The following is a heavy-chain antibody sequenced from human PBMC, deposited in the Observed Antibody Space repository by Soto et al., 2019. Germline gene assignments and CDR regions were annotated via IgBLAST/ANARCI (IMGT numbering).Heavy chain of an antibody. V-gene: IGHV4-34*01. J-gene: IGHJ4*02. CDR2: TNLGGCT. CDR3: ARERGYTMVRGVIRY. CDR1: GGPFSGYS. D-gene: IGHD3-10*01. Sequence: QVQLQQWAAGLLKPSKTLSLTCAVYGGPFSGYSWSRIRQPPGKGLAWFGETNLGGCTNYNPTLKSRVTISVDTSKNQCSLKLSSVTAADTAVYYCARERGYTMVRGVIRYWGQGTLVTVSS.